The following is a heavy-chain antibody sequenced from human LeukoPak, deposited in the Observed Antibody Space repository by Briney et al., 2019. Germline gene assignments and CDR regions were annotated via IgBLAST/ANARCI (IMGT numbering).Heavy chain of an antibody. Sequence: GGSLRLSCAASGFTFSSYEMNWVRQAPGKGLEWVSYISSSGRTIYYADSVKGRLTISRDNAKNSLYLQMNSLRAEDTAVYYCASGSSTSYSFDYWGQGTLVTVSS. CDR1: GFTFSSYE. V-gene: IGHV3-48*03. D-gene: IGHD2-2*01. J-gene: IGHJ4*02. CDR3: ASGSSTSYSFDY. CDR2: ISSSGRTI.